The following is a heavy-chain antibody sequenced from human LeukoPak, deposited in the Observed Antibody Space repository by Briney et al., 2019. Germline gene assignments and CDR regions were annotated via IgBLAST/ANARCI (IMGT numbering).Heavy chain of an antibody. J-gene: IGHJ1*01. CDR3: ARADPLVIAQPPYFQH. CDR1: GVSISSGDYY. CDR2: IYYSGST. D-gene: IGHD2-21*01. Sequence: SETLSLTCTVSGVSISSGDYYWSWIRQPPGKGLEWIGYIYYSGSTYYNPSLKSRVTISVDTSKNQFSLKLSSVTAADTAVYYCARADPLVIAQPPYFQHWGQGTLVTVSS. V-gene: IGHV4-30-4*08.